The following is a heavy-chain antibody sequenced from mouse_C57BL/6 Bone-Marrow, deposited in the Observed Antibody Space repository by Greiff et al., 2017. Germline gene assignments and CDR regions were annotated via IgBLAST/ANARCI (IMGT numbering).Heavy chain of an antibody. V-gene: IGHV1-81*01. D-gene: IGHD2-5*01. CDR1: GYTFTSYG. CDR3: ARAYYSNYGYFGV. Sequence: QVQLQQSGAELARPGASVKLSCKASGYTFTSYGISWVKQRTGQGLEWIGEIYPRSGNTYYNEKFKGKATLTADKSSSTAYMELRSLTSEDSAVYFCARAYYSNYGYFGVWGTGPTVTVSS. J-gene: IGHJ1*03. CDR2: IYPRSGNT.